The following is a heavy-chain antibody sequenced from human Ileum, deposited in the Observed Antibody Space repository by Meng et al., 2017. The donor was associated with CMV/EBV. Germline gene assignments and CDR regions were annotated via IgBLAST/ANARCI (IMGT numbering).Heavy chain of an antibody. CDR3: ARLDYYSSGSYLDS. CDR1: GFTLSSYE. CDR2: ISSSGFTM. V-gene: IGHV3-48*03. D-gene: IGHD3-10*01. J-gene: IGHJ4*02. Sequence: GGSLRLSCAVSGFTLSSYEMNWVRQAPGKGLEGISYISSSGFTMYYTDSVKGRFTISRDNAENSLYLQMNSLGAEDTAVYYCARLDYYSSGSYLDSWGQGTLVTVSS.